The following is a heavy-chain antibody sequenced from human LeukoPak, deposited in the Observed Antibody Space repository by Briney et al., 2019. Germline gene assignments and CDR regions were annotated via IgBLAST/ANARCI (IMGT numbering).Heavy chain of an antibody. CDR1: GFTFSSYA. J-gene: IGHJ5*02. D-gene: IGHD3-3*01. CDR2: ISGSGGST. Sequence: GGSLRLSCAASGFTFSSYAMSWVRQAPGKGLEGVSAISGSGGSTYYADSVKGRFTISRDNSKNTLYLQMNSLRAEDTAVYYCAKGRGDDFWSGYYNWFDPWGQGTLVTVSS. CDR3: AKGRGDDFWSGYYNWFDP. V-gene: IGHV3-23*01.